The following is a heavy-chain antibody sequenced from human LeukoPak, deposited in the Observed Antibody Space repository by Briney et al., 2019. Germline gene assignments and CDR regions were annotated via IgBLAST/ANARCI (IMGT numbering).Heavy chain of an antibody. J-gene: IGHJ4*02. CDR2: ISSSSSTI. Sequence: GGSLRLSCAASGFTFSSYSMNWVRQAPGKGLEWVSYISSSSSTIYYADSVKGRFTISRDNAKNSLYLQMNSLRAEDTAVYYCARDPSYDFWSGYSYYFDYWGQGTLVTVSS. CDR1: GFTFSSYS. CDR3: ARDPSYDFWSGYSYYFDY. D-gene: IGHD3-3*01. V-gene: IGHV3-48*01.